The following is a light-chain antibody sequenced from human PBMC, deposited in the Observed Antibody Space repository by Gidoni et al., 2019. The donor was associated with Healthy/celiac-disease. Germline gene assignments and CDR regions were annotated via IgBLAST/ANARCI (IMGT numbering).Light chain of an antibody. CDR2: GAS. CDR1: QSVSSSY. J-gene: IGKJ5*01. V-gene: IGKV3-20*01. CDR3: QQYGSSPRVT. Sequence: EIVLSQSPAPLSLPPGEIATLSCRASQSVSSSYLAWYQQKPGQAPRLLIYGASSRATGIPDRFSGSGSGTDFTLTISRLEPEDFAVYYCQQYGSSPRVTFGQGTRLEIK.